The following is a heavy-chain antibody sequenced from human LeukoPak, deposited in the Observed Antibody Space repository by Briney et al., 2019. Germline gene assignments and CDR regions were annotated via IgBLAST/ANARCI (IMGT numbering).Heavy chain of an antibody. CDR1: GGSISSSSYY. CDR3: ARGFLQWLLYAGAYMDV. J-gene: IGHJ6*03. Sequence: SETLSLTCTVSGGSISSSSYYWGWIRQSPGKGLEWIGSFYYSGSTYYNPSLKSRVTISVDTSKNQFSLKLSYVTAADTAVYYCARGFLQWLLYAGAYMDVWGKGTTVTVSS. D-gene: IGHD3-3*01. V-gene: IGHV4-39*07. CDR2: FYYSGST.